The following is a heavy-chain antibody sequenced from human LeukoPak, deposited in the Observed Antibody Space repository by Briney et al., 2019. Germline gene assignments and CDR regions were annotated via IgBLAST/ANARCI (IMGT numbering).Heavy chain of an antibody. J-gene: IGHJ4*02. CDR3: ARGGGDFAFDY. Sequence: PSETLSLACTVSGGSISSSSYYWGWIRQPPGKGLEWIGYIYYSGSTNYNPSLKSRVTMSVDTFNNQFSLKLSSVTAADTAVDYCARGGGDFAFDYWGKGTLVTVSS. D-gene: IGHD2-21*01. V-gene: IGHV4-61*05. CDR2: IYYSGST. CDR1: GGSISSSSYY.